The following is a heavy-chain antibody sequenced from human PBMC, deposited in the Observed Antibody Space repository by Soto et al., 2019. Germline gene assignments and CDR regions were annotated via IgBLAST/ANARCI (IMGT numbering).Heavy chain of an antibody. CDR3: ARGVQH. Sequence: QVQLQESGPGLVKPSQTLSLTCTVSGGSVSSGGYHWSWIRQHPGKGLEWIGYIYYSGSTYNNPFIKTRVTISVDTSKNQFCLKLSSVTAADTAVYYCARGVQHWGQGTLVTVSS. CDR2: IYYSGST. V-gene: IGHV4-31*03. J-gene: IGHJ1*01. CDR1: GGSVSSGGYH.